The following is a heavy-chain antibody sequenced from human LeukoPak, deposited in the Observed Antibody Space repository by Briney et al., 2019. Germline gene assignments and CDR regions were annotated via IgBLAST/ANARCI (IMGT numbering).Heavy chain of an antibody. CDR1: GYTFTSYG. Sequence: ASVKVSCKASGYTFTSYGINWVRQAPGQGLEWMGWIRTYNGNTNYAQKLQGRVTMTRDMSTSTVYMELSSLRSEDTAVYYCARSLTYYYDSSGYRGYYMDVWGKGTTVTVSS. CDR3: ARSLTYYYDSSGYRGYYMDV. D-gene: IGHD3-22*01. V-gene: IGHV1-18*01. CDR2: IRTYNGNT. J-gene: IGHJ6*03.